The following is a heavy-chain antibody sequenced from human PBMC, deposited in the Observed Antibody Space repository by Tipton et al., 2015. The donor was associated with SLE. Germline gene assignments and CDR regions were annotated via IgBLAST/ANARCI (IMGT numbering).Heavy chain of an antibody. V-gene: IGHV3-48*03. D-gene: IGHD6-13*01. J-gene: IGHJ6*02. CDR3: ARWCSSSCYPVRYGMDV. CDR2: ISSSGSTI. CDR1: GFTFSSYE. Sequence: GSLRLSCAASGFTFSSYEMNWVRQAPGKGLEWVSYISSSGSTIYYADSVKGRFTISRDNAKNSLYLQMNSLRAEDTAVYYCARWCSSSCYPVRYGMDVWGQGTTVTVSS.